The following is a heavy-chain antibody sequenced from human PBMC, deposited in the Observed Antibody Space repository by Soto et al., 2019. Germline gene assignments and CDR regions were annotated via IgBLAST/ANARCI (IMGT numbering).Heavy chain of an antibody. D-gene: IGHD3-16*01. CDR2: INHSGST. CDR3: ASGYGGIYYYYGMDV. Sequence: KPSETLSLTCAVYGGSFSGYYWSWIRQPPGKGLEWIGEINHSGSTNYNPSLKSRVTISVDTSKNQFSLKLSSVTAADTAVYYCASGYGGIYYYYGMDVWGQGTTVTVSS. V-gene: IGHV4-34*01. J-gene: IGHJ6*02. CDR1: GGSFSGYY.